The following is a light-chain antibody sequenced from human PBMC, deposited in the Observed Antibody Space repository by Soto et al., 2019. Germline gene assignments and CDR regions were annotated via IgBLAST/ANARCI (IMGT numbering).Light chain of an antibody. Sequence: EIVLTQSPGTLSLSPGERATLSCRASQSVTSPFLAWYQQKPGQPPRLLIYSTSGRATGIPDRFSGSGSGTAFTLTISSLEPEDSAVYYCQQYGSSPRTFGQGTKVEV. V-gene: IGKV3-20*01. CDR1: QSVTSPF. CDR3: QQYGSSPRT. CDR2: STS. J-gene: IGKJ1*01.